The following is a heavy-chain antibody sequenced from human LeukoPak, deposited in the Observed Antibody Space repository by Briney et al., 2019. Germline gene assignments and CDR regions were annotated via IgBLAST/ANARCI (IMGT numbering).Heavy chain of an antibody. CDR2: ISSSSSYI. Sequence: GGSLRLSCAASGFTFSSYSMNWVRQAPGKGLEWVSSISSSSSYIYYADSVKGRFTISRDNAKNSLYLQMNSLRAEDTAVYYCAKGYCGGDCYADYWGQGTLVTVSS. J-gene: IGHJ4*02. V-gene: IGHV3-21*01. D-gene: IGHD2-21*02. CDR1: GFTFSSYS. CDR3: AKGYCGGDCYADY.